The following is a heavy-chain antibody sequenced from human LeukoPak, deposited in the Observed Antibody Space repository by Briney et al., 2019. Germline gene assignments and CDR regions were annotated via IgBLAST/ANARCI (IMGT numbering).Heavy chain of an antibody. CDR1: GGTFSSYA. D-gene: IGHD6-13*01. Sequence: ASVKVSCKASGGTFSSYAISWVRQAPGQGLEWMGGIIPIFGTANYAQKFQGRVTITTDESTSTAYMELSSLRSEDTAVYYCASRIAAARQGAFDIWGQGTMVTVSS. V-gene: IGHV1-69*05. CDR3: ASRIAAARQGAFDI. CDR2: IIPIFGTA. J-gene: IGHJ3*02.